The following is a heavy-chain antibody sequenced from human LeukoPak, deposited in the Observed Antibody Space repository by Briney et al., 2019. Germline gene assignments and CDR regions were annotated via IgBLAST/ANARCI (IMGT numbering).Heavy chain of an antibody. CDR2: MNPNSGNT. CDR3: ARAAGLWSIYDAFDI. D-gene: IGHD5-18*01. Sequence: ASVKVSCKASGYTFTSCDINWVRQATGQGLEWMGWMNPNSGNTGYAQKFQGRVTMTRNTSISTAYMELSSLRSEDTAVYYCARAAGLWSIYDAFDIWGQGTMVTVSS. CDR1: GYTFTSCD. J-gene: IGHJ3*02. V-gene: IGHV1-8*01.